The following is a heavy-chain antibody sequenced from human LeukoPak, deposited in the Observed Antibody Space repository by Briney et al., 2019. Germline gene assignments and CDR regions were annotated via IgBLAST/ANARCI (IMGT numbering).Heavy chain of an antibody. CDR1: GYASTTYD. CDR3: ARGRGSGHKENWFDP. D-gene: IGHD6-19*01. Sequence: GASVKVSCKASGYASTTYDINWVRQATGQGPEWMGWMNPNSGNTGYTQNFQGRVTMTRNTSISTAYMELSSLKSEDTAVYYCARGRGSGHKENWFDPWGQGTLVTVSS. CDR2: MNPNSGNT. J-gene: IGHJ5*02. V-gene: IGHV1-8*01.